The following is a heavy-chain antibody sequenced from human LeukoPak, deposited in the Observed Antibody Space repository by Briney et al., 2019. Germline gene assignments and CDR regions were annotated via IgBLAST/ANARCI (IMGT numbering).Heavy chain of an antibody. CDR3: ARCDYYDSSGYYPGFDY. J-gene: IGHJ4*02. D-gene: IGHD3-22*01. CDR1: GGSISSYY. CDR2: IYYSGSI. V-gene: IGHV4-59*01. Sequence: SETLSLTCTVSGGSISSYYWSWIRQPPGKGLEWIGYIYYSGSINYNPSLKSRVTISIDTSKNQFSLKLSSVTAADTAVYYCARCDYYDSSGYYPGFDYWGQGTLVTVSP.